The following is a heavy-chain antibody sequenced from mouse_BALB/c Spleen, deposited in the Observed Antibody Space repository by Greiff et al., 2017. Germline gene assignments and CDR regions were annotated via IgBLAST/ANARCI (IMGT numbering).Heavy chain of an antibody. Sequence: EVKVEESGGGLVQPGGSMKLSCVASGFTFSNYWMNWVRQSPEKGLEWVAEIRLKSNNYATHYAESVKGRFTISRDDSKSSVYLQMNNLRAEDTGIYYCTRPNYGYDTWFAYWGQGTLVTVSA. CDR3: TRPNYGYDTWFAY. CDR1: GFTFSNYW. D-gene: IGHD2-2*01. CDR2: IRLKSNNYAT. J-gene: IGHJ3*01. V-gene: IGHV6-6*02.